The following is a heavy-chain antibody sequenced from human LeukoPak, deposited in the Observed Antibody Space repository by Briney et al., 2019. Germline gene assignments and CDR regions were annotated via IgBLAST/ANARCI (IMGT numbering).Heavy chain of an antibody. J-gene: IGHJ5*02. CDR2: IYSGSST. CDR1: GFTVSSNY. Sequence: GGSLRLTCAASGFTVSSNYLTWVRQAPGKGLEWVSVIYSGSSTDYADSVKGRFTISRDNSKNTLYLQMNSLRAEDTAVYYCARIGDNPWGGGYNWFDPWGQGTLVTVSS. CDR3: ARIGDNPWGGGYNWFDP. V-gene: IGHV3-53*01. D-gene: IGHD7-27*01.